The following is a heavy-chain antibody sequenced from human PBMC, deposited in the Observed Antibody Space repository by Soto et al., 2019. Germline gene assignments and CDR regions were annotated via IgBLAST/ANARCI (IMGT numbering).Heavy chain of an antibody. CDR3: ARGPLRNCPYGDCSNDY. V-gene: IGHV1-18*01. CDR1: GYTFTSYG. Sequence: QVPLVQSGAEVKKPGASVKVSCKASGYTFTSYGISWVRQAPGQGLEWMGWISAYNGNTNYAQKLQGRVTMTTDTSTSTAYMELRSLRSDDTAVYYCARGPLRNCPYGDCSNDYWGQGTLVTVSS. CDR2: ISAYNGNT. J-gene: IGHJ4*02. D-gene: IGHD4-17*01.